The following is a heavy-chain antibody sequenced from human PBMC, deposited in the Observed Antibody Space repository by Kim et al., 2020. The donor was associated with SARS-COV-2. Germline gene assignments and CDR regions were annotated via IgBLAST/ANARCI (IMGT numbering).Heavy chain of an antibody. CDR2: ISAYNGNT. Sequence: ASVKVSCKASGYTFTSYGISWVRQAPGQGLEWMGWISAYNGNTNYAQKLQGRVTMTTDTSTSTAYMELRSLRSDDTAVYYCARVGLVGGSPKYYDKPGDYWGQGTLVTVSS. V-gene: IGHV1-18*01. D-gene: IGHD3-3*01. CDR1: GYTFTSYG. CDR3: ARVGLVGGSPKYYDKPGDY. J-gene: IGHJ4*02.